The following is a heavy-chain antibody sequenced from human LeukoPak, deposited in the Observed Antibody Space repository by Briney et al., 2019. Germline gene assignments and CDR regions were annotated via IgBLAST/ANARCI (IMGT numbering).Heavy chain of an antibody. V-gene: IGHV4-59*01. CDR3: ARQTKWVLDY. CDR1: GGSISSYY. CDR2: IYYSGST. J-gene: IGHJ4*02. Sequence: PSETLSLTCTVSGGSISSYYWSWIRQPPGKGLEWIGYIYYSGSTNYNPSLKSRVTISVDTSKNQFSLKLSSVTAADTAVYYCARQTKWVLDYWGQGTLVTVSS. D-gene: IGHD1-26*01.